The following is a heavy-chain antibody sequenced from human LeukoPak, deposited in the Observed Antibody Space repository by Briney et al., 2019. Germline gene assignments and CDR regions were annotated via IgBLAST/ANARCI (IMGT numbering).Heavy chain of an antibody. Sequence: GXXLRLSCAASGFTFGNYGMHWVRQAPGKGLEWVAFIRYDGSDKYYADSVKGRFTISRDNSKNTLYLQMNSLRPEDTAVYFCSGSYSYWGQGTLVTVSS. J-gene: IGHJ4*02. CDR1: GFTFGNYG. D-gene: IGHD1-26*01. CDR2: IRYDGSDK. V-gene: IGHV3-30*02. CDR3: SGSYSY.